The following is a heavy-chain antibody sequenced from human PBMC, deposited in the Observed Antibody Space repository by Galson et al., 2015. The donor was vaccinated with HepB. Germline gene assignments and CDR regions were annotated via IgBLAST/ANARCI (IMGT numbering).Heavy chain of an antibody. CDR1: GFTFSSYA. V-gene: IGHV3-23*01. Sequence: SPRLSCAASGFTFSSYAMSWVRQAPGKGLEWVSAVSGSGGSTYYVDSVKGRFTISRDNSKNTLYLRMNSLRAEDTAVYYCASPYLTFDYDSRGYSGRNAAFDIWGQGTKVTVTS. CDR2: VSGSGGST. J-gene: IGHJ3*02. CDR3: ASPYLTFDYDSRGYSGRNAAFDI. D-gene: IGHD3-22*01.